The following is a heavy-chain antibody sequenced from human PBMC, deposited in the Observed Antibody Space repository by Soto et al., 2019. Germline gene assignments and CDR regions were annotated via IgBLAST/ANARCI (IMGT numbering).Heavy chain of an antibody. CDR2: ITPIFGTA. Sequence: QAQLVQSGAEVKKPGSSVKVSCKASGVTFSTYGISWVRQAPGQGPEWVGGITPIFGTANYAQKFQGRVTSTADKSTSTVYMELGSQRSEETGAYFCARVVGGNVNYYYFCGMDAWLQASTVTVSS. V-gene: IGHV1-69*06. J-gene: IGHJ6*02. CDR1: GVTFSTYG. D-gene: IGHD1-1*01. CDR3: ARVVGGNVNYYYFCGMDA.